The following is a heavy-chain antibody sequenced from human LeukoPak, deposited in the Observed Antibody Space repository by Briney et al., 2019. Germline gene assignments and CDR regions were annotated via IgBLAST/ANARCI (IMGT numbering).Heavy chain of an antibody. Sequence: TSETLSLTCAVYGGSFSGHYWSWIRQPPGKGLEWIGEIIHTGSTKYNPSLESRVTMSLDASRNQFSLELSSVTAADTAVYYCVSGQVAPRLRAEYWGQGTLVIVSS. CDR2: IIHTGST. CDR3: VSGQVAPRLRAEY. CDR1: GGSFSGHY. J-gene: IGHJ4*02. V-gene: IGHV4-34*12. D-gene: IGHD1-14*01.